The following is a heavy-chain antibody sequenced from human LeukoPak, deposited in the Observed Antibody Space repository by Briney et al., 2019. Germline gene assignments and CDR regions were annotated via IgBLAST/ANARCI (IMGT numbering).Heavy chain of an antibody. CDR1: GGSISSSSYY. V-gene: IGHV4-39*06. CDR2: IYYSGST. J-gene: IGHJ5*02. CDR3: ARDSCSSTSCYTASWFDP. Sequence: SETLSLTCTVSGGSISSSSYYWGWIRQPPGKGLEWIGSIYYSGSTYYNPSLKSRVTISVDTSKNQFPLKLSSVTAADTAVYYCARDSCSSTSCYTASWFDPWGQGTLVTVSS. D-gene: IGHD2-2*02.